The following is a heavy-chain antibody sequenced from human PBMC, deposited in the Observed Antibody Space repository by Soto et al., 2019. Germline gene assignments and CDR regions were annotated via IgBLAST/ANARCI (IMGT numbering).Heavy chain of an antibody. Sequence: QVQLVQSGAEVRKPGASVKLSCKTSGYTFLNYAIHWVRQAPGQGLEWMGCVNPSNGYTRYSENFQARLSLTRDTSANTAYMELTSLRSEDTAVYYCARRLSAFDVWGQGTVVTVSS. CDR2: VNPSNGYT. CDR3: ARRLSAFDV. J-gene: IGHJ3*01. CDR1: GYTFLNYA. V-gene: IGHV1-3*01.